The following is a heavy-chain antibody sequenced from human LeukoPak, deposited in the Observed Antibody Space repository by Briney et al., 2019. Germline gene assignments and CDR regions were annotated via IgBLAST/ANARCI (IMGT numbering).Heavy chain of an antibody. CDR2: IYSDGST. Sequence: GGSLRLSCVASGFTVSNNCMSWVRQAPGKGLEWVSVIYSDGSTYYSDSVKGRFTISRDNSKNTLYLQMNSLRAEDTAVYYCARDISRSGYYYVYWGQGTLVTVSS. D-gene: IGHD3-22*01. J-gene: IGHJ4*02. CDR3: ARDISRSGYYYVY. V-gene: IGHV3-53*05. CDR1: GFTVSNNC.